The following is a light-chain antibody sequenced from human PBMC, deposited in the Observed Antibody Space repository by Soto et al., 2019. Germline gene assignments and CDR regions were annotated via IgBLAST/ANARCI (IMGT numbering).Light chain of an antibody. J-gene: IGKJ1*01. CDR3: LQDYSYPRT. CDR1: QGIKND. CDR2: AAS. V-gene: IGKV1-6*01. Sequence: AIQMTQSPSSLSASVGDRVTITCRASQGIKNDLSWYQQNPGKAPKILVYAASTLQSGVPSRFSGSGSGTDFTLAISSLQPEDFATYYCLQDYSYPRTFGQGTRVDIK.